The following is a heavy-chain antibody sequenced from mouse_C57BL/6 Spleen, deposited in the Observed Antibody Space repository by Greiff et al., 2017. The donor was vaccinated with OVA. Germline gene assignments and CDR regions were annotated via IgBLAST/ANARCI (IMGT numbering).Heavy chain of an antibody. Sequence: QVQLQQSGAELVKPGASVKISCKASGYAFSSYWMNWVKQRPGKGLEWIGQIYPGDGDTNYNRKFKGKATLTADKSSSTAYMQLSSLASEDSAVYFCARWNDYGWFAYWGQGTLVTVSA. V-gene: IGHV1-80*01. CDR2: IYPGDGDT. CDR3: ARWNDYGWFAY. J-gene: IGHJ3*01. D-gene: IGHD2-4*01. CDR1: GYAFSSYW.